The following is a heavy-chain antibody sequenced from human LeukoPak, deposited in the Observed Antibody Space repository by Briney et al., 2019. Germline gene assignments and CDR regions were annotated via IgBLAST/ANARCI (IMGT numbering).Heavy chain of an antibody. CDR1: GGSISSYY. Sequence: SETLFLTCTVSGGSISSYYWSWIRQPPGKGLEWIGDIYYSGTTNYNPSLKSPVTISIDTSKNQFSLKLSSVTAADTAVYYCARGGTRDGGHYSDYWGQGTLVTVSS. D-gene: IGHD2-21*02. CDR2: IYYSGTT. V-gene: IGHV4-59*01. J-gene: IGHJ4*02. CDR3: ARGGTRDGGHYSDY.